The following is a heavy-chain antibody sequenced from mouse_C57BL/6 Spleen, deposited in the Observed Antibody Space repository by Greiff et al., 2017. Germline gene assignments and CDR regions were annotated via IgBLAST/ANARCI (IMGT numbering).Heavy chain of an antibody. Sequence: VQLQQSGAELVKPGASVKLSCKASGYTFTEYTIHWVKQRSGQGLEWIGWFYPGSGSIKYNEKFKDKATLTADKSSSTVYMELSRLTSEDSAVYFCARHEVSLYGYASAWFAYWGQGTLVTVSA. CDR1: GYTFTEYT. CDR2: FYPGSGSI. CDR3: ARHEVSLYGYASAWFAY. V-gene: IGHV1-62-2*01. D-gene: IGHD2-2*01. J-gene: IGHJ3*01.